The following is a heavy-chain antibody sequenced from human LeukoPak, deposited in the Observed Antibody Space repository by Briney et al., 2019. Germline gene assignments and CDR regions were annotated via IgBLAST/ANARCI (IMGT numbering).Heavy chain of an antibody. CDR2: IYTSGST. CDR3: TRGGELMNF. CDR1: GGSVNSGNYY. J-gene: IGHJ4*02. Sequence: SETLSLTCTVSGGSVNSGNYYWTWIRQPAGKRLEWVGRIYTSGSTNYNPSLKSRVTISIDASKNQFSLRLTSVTAADTAVYYCTRGGELMNFWGQGTLVTVSS. D-gene: IGHD1-26*01. V-gene: IGHV4-61*02.